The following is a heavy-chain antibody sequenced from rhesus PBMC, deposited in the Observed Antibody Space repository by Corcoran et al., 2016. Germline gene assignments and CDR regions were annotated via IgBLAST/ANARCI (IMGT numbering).Heavy chain of an antibody. J-gene: IGHJ4*01. D-gene: IGHD2-21*01. CDR1: GGSISSSHW. CDR2: IYGGSGST. CDR3: ARRGTGLYYFDY. V-gene: IGHV4S7*01. Sequence: QVQLPESGPGLVKPSETLSLTCAVSGGSISSSHWWRWLRQSPGKGLEFIGYIYGGSGSTSYNPSLKSRVTISTDTSKNQFSLKLSSVTAADTAVYYCARRGTGLYYFDYWGQGVLVTVSS.